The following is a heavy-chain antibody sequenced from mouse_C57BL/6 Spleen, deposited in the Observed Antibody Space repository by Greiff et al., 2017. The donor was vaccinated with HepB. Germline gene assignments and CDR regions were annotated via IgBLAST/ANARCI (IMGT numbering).Heavy chain of an antibody. J-gene: IGHJ1*03. CDR2: ISGGGGNT. CDR3: ARPYYYGSHWYFDV. CDR1: GFTFSSYT. V-gene: IGHV5-9*01. D-gene: IGHD1-1*01. Sequence: EVMLVESGGGLVKPGGSLKLSCAASGFTFSSYTMSWVRQTPEKRLEWVATISGGGGNTYYPDSVKGRFTISRDNAKNTLYLQMSSLRSEDTALYYCARPYYYGSHWYFDVWGTGTTVTVSS.